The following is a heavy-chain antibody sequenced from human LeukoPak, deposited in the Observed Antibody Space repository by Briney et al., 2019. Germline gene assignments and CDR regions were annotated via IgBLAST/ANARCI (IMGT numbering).Heavy chain of an antibody. J-gene: IGHJ6*02. CDR2: YSGST. D-gene: IGHD2-15*01. Sequence: YSGSTYYXPSLKSRVTISVDTSKNQFSLKLSSVTAADTAVYYCARSLTKTRCSGGSCYPYYYYGMDVWGQGTTVTVSS. V-gene: IGHV4-30-2*04. CDR3: ARSLTKTRCSGGSCYPYYYYGMDV.